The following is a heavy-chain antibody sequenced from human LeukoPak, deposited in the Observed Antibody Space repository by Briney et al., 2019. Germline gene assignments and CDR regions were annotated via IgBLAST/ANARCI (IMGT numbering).Heavy chain of an antibody. J-gene: IGHJ4*02. Sequence: GGSLRLSCAASGFTFSSYAMSWVRQAPGKGLEWVAVISYDGSNKYYADSVKGRFTISRDNSKNTLYLQMNSLRAEDTAVYYCARARYDSSGYYVDYWGQGTLVTVSS. V-gene: IGHV3-30-3*01. CDR1: GFTFSSYA. D-gene: IGHD3-22*01. CDR3: ARARYDSSGYYVDY. CDR2: ISYDGSNK.